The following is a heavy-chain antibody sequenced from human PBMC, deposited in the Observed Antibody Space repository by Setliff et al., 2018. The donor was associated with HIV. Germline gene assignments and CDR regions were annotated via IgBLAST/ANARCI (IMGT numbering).Heavy chain of an antibody. Sequence: GGSLRLSCTTSGFTFGAYAFSWVRQAPGKGPEWVGRIKSKEDGGTVEYAAPVKGRFTISRDDSRDTVYLQMNSLKIEDTAVYYCTTGTRLVDWGQGALVTVSS. CDR3: TTGTRLVD. D-gene: IGHD2-21*01. CDR1: GFTFGAYA. V-gene: IGHV3-49*04. J-gene: IGHJ4*02. CDR2: IKSKEDGGTV.